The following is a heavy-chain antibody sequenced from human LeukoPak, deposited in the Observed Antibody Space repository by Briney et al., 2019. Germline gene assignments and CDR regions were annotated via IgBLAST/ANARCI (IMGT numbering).Heavy chain of an antibody. D-gene: IGHD3-9*01. CDR2: IYSDGTT. Sequence: GGSLRLSCADSAFTVNNKYMSWVRQARGQGLEWVSVIYSDGTTYYADSVQGRFTISTDNSRNTLYLQMTSLRAEDTALYYCARGGAYDTHGVLDYWGQGALVTVSS. CDR1: AFTVNNKY. CDR3: ARGGAYDTHGVLDY. J-gene: IGHJ4*02. V-gene: IGHV3-53*01.